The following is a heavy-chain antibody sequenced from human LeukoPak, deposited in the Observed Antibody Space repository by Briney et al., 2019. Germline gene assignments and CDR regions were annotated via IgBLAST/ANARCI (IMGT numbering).Heavy chain of an antibody. CDR2: INPNSGGT. Sequence: ASVKVSCKASGYTFTSYYMHWVRQAPGQGLEWMGWINPNSGGTNYAQKFQGRVTMTRDTSISTAYMELSRLRSDDTAVYYCASRAAGPYYYYYYGMDVWGQGTTVTVSS. CDR1: GYTFTSYY. D-gene: IGHD6-13*01. CDR3: ASRAAGPYYYYYYGMDV. V-gene: IGHV1-2*02. J-gene: IGHJ6*02.